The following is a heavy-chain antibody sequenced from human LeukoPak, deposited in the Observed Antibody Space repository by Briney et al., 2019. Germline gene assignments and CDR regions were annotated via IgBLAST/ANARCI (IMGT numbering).Heavy chain of an antibody. J-gene: IGHJ4*02. CDR2: IYIGGST. Sequence: SETLSLTCTVSGGSISSGSYYWSWIRQPAGKGLEWIGRIYIGGSTNYNPSLKSRVIISKDTSKNQFSLKLSSVTAADTAVYYCARGLAALQLPRYWGQGTLVTVSS. V-gene: IGHV4-61*02. D-gene: IGHD6-13*01. CDR3: ARGLAALQLPRY. CDR1: GGSISSGSYY.